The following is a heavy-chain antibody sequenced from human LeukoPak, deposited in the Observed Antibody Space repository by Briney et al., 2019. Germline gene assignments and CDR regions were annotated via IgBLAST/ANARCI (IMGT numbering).Heavy chain of an antibody. D-gene: IGHD2-2*01. CDR3: ARGRYCSTISCRTELGY. CDR2: ISYDGSNK. V-gene: IGHV3-30*04. Sequence: GTSLRLSCAASGFTFSSYAMHWVRQAPGKGLEWVAVISYDGSNKYYADSVKGRFTISRDNSKNTLYLQMNSLRAEDTAVYYCARGRYCSTISCRTELGYWGQGTLVTVSS. J-gene: IGHJ4*02. CDR1: GFTFSSYA.